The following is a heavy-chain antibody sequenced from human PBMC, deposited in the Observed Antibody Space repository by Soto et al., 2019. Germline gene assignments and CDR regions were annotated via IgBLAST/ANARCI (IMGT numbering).Heavy chain of an antibody. V-gene: IGHV3-30*18. CDR2: ISYDGSNT. CDR1: GFTFSSYG. CDR3: AKEGGLSGSYYISSSYYFDY. Sequence: GGSLRLSCVASGFTFSSYGMHWVRQAPGKGLEWVTIISYDGSNTYYADSVKGRFTISRDNSKNTLYLQMNSLRAEDTSVYYCAKEGGLSGSYYISSSYYFDYWGQGTLVTVSS. D-gene: IGHD1-26*01. J-gene: IGHJ4*02.